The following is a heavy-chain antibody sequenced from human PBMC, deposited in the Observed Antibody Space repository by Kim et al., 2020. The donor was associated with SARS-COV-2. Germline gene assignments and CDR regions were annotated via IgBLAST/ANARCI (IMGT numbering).Heavy chain of an antibody. Sequence: GGSLRLSCAASGFTFSSYSMNWVRQAPGKGLEWVSSISSSSSYIYYADSVKGRFTISRDNAKNSLYLQMNSLRAEDTAVYYCACRYSSSWLFDYWGQGTLVTVSS. CDR2: ISSSSSYI. V-gene: IGHV3-21*01. D-gene: IGHD6-13*01. CDR3: ACRYSSSWLFDY. J-gene: IGHJ4*02. CDR1: GFTFSSYS.